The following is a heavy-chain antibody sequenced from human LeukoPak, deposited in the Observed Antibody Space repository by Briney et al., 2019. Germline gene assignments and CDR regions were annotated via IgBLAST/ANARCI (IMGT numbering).Heavy chain of an antibody. CDR2: INHSGST. CDR3: ARDSYSSNWVYYFDY. Sequence: SETLSLTCAVYGGSFSGYYWSWIRQPPGKGLEWIGEINHSGSTNYNPSLKSRVTISVDTSKNQFSLKLSSVTAADTAVYYCARDSYSSNWVYYFDYWGQGTLVTVSS. J-gene: IGHJ4*02. V-gene: IGHV4-34*01. D-gene: IGHD6-13*01. CDR1: GGSFSGYY.